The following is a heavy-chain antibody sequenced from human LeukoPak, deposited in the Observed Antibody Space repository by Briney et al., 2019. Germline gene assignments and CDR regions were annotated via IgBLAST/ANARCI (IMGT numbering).Heavy chain of an antibody. CDR2: ISSSSSYI. CDR1: GFTFSSYS. V-gene: IGHV3-21*01. D-gene: IGHD2-15*01. Sequence: GGSLRLSCAASGFTFSSYSMNWVRQAPGKGLEWVSSISSSSSYIYYADSVKGRFTISRDNAKSSLYLQMNSLRAEDTAVYYCASLHCSGGSCYYFDYWGQGTLVTVSS. J-gene: IGHJ4*02. CDR3: ASLHCSGGSCYYFDY.